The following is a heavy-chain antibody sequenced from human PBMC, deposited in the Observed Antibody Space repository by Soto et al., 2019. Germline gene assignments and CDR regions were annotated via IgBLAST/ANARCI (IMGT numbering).Heavy chain of an antibody. CDR2: INHSGST. CDR1: GGSFSGYY. J-gene: IGHJ6*03. V-gene: IGHV4-34*01. D-gene: IGHD6-6*01. Sequence: ETLSLTCAVYGGSFSGYYWSWIRQPPGKGLEWIGEINHSGSTNYNPSLKSRVTISVDTSKNQFSLKLGSVTAADTAVYYCARLRIAARPVGGYYYMDVWGKGTTVTVSS. CDR3: ARLRIAARPVGGYYYMDV.